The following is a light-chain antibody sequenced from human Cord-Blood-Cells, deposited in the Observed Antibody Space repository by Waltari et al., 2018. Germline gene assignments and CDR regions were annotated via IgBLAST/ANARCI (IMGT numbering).Light chain of an antibody. J-gene: IGKJ3*01. CDR2: GAS. Sequence: EIVSTQSAGILSLPPGERATLSCRASQSVSSRYSAGYKQKPGHAPRLLIYGASRRATGIPDRFSGSGSGTDFTLTISRLEPEDFAVYYCQQYGSSLFTFGPGTKVDIK. V-gene: IGKV3-20*01. CDR1: QSVSSRY. CDR3: QQYGSSLFT.